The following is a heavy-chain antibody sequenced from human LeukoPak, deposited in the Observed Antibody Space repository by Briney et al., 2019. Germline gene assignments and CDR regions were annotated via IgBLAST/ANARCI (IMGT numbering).Heavy chain of an antibody. CDR1: GGSISSGSYY. D-gene: IGHD3-16*01. J-gene: IGHJ4*02. Sequence: SETLSLTCTVSGGSISSGSYYWSWIRQPAGKGLEGIGRIYTSGSTNYNPSLKSRVTMSVDTSKNQFSLKLSSVTAADTVVYYCAREVPPWITFGASDYWGQGTLVTVSS. V-gene: IGHV4-61*02. CDR2: IYTSGST. CDR3: AREVPPWITFGASDY.